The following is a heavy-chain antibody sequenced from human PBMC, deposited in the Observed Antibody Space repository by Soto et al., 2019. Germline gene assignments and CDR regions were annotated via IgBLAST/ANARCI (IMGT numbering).Heavy chain of an antibody. CDR1: GGSIISTKW. CDR3: AARNDGSGSLDY. CDR2: IYHSGTT. J-gene: IGHJ4*02. Sequence: TLSLTCAVSGGSIISTKWWTWVRQPPGKGLEWTGEIYHSGTTNYNPSLKSRVTISVDKSKNQFSLKLNSVTAADTAVYYCAARNDGSGSLDYWGQGTLVTVSS. V-gene: IGHV4-4*02. D-gene: IGHD3-10*01.